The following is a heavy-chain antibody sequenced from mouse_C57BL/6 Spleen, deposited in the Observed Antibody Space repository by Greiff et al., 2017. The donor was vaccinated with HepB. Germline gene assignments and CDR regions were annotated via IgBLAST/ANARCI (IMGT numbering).Heavy chain of an antibody. D-gene: IGHD2-3*01. J-gene: IGHJ2*01. Sequence: EVKVVESGAELVKPGASVKLSCTASGFNIKDYYMHWVKQRTEQGLEWIGRIDPEDGETKYAPKFQGKAMITADTSSNTAYLKLSSLTSEDTAVYYWASKDHDGYYPLFDYWGQGTTLTVSS. CDR2: IDPEDGET. V-gene: IGHV14-2*01. CDR1: GFNIKDYY. CDR3: ASKDHDGYYPLFDY.